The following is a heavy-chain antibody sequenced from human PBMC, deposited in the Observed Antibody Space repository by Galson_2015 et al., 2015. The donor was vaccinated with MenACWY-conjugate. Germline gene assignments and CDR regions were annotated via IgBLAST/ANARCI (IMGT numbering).Heavy chain of an antibody. CDR3: ARVTVTTVTCYYSYGMDV. D-gene: IGHD4-17*01. Sequence: ALILGCAASGFTFSSYSMDWVGQAPGKGLEWVSYISSSSSTIYYADSVKGRFTISRDNAKNSLYLQMNSLRAEDTAVYYCARVTVTTVTCYYSYGMDVWGQGTTVTVSS. CDR1: GFTFSSYS. J-gene: IGHJ6*02. CDR2: ISSSSSTI. V-gene: IGHV3-48*04.